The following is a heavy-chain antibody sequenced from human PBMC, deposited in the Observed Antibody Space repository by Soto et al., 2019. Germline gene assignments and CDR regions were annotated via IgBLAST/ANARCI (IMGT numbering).Heavy chain of an antibody. V-gene: IGHV4-39*01. D-gene: IGHD2-2*02. CDR3: ARHGQLVVPAAIDY. CDR2: IYYSGST. Sequence: PSETRSLTCTVSGGSISSSSYYWGWIRQPPGKGLEWIGSIYYSGSTYYNPSLKSRVTISVDTSKNQFSLKLSSVTAADTAVYYCARHGQLVVPAAIDYWGQGTLVTVSS. CDR1: GGSISSSSYY. J-gene: IGHJ4*02.